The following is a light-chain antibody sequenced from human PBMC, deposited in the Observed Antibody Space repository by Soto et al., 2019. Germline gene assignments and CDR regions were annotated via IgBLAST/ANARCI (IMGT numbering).Light chain of an antibody. CDR3: QQYERPPWT. V-gene: IGKV3-20*01. J-gene: IGKJ1*01. CDR2: GAS. Sequence: EIVLTQSPGTLSLSPGEKATLSCRASQSVSGRNLAWYQQKPGQAPRLVIFGASTRAPGIPDRFTGRGSGTDFTITISRLEPEDFAVYYCQQYERPPWTVGQGTKVEI. CDR1: QSVSGRN.